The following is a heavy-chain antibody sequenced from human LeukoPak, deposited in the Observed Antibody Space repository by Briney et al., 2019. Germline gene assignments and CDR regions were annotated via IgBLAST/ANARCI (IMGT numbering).Heavy chain of an antibody. CDR2: INPNSGGT. Sequence: ASVKVSCKASGYTFIGYNMHWVRQAPGQGLEWMGWINPNSGGTNYAQSFQGRVTMTRDMSISTAYMELSRLRSDDTAIYYCALVGEALDYWGQGTLVTVSS. V-gene: IGHV1-2*02. CDR1: GYTFIGYN. D-gene: IGHD4-17*01. J-gene: IGHJ4*02. CDR3: ALVGEALDY.